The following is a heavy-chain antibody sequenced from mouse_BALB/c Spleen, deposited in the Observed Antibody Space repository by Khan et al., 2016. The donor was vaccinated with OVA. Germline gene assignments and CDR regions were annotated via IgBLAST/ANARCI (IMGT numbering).Heavy chain of an antibody. D-gene: IGHD2-14*01. CDR2: VNPNTGGS. J-gene: IGHJ3*01. Sequence: EVQLQQSGPDLVKPGASVKISCKASGYSFTLYYMNWVKQSHGKSLEWIGRVNPNTGGSDYNQEFKGKAILNVDKSSNTAYMDLHSLTSEDSSVYYCARGYAFFAYWGQGTLVTVSA. CDR1: GYSFTLYY. CDR3: ARGYAFFAY. V-gene: IGHV1-26*01.